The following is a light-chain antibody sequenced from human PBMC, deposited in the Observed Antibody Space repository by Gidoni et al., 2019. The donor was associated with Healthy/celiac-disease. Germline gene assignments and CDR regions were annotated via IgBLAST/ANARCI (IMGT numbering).Light chain of an antibody. CDR2: GKN. V-gene: IGLV3-19*01. Sequence: VRITCQGDSLRSYYASWYQQKPGQAPVLVIYGKNNRPSGIQDRFSGSSSGNTASLTITGAQAEDEADYYCNSRDSSGNHLVFGGGTKLTVL. CDR3: NSRDSSGNHLV. J-gene: IGLJ2*01. CDR1: SLRSYY.